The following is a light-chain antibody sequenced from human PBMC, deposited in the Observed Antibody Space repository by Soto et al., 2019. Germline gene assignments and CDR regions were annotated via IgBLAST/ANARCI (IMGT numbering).Light chain of an antibody. CDR1: SSDVGGYNY. CDR3: SSYTSSSTHWV. CDR2: KVS. Sequence: QSALTQPASVSGSPGQSITISCTGTSSDVGGYNYVSWYQQHPGKAPKLMIYKVSNRPSGVSNRFSGSKSGNTASLTISGLQAEYEADYYCSSYTSSSTHWVFGGGTKVTVL. J-gene: IGLJ3*02. V-gene: IGLV2-14*01.